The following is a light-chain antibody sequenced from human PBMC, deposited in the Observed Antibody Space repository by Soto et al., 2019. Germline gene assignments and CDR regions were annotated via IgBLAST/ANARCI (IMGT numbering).Light chain of an antibody. CDR1: SAKIGGSS. J-gene: IGLJ1*01. V-gene: IGLV1-51*01. CDR2: DDN. Sequence: QSVLTQPPSVSAAPGQKVTISCCGSSAKIGGSSVSWYHQLPATAPKLLIYDDNKRPSGIPDRFSGSKSGTSATLGITGFQTGDEADYYCRSWDSSLSAYVFGTGTKVTVL. CDR3: RSWDSSLSAYV.